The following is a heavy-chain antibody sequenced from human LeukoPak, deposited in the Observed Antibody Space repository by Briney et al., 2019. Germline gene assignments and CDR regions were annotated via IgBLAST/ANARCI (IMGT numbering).Heavy chain of an antibody. V-gene: IGHV3-23*01. CDR1: GFTFSNYA. CDR3: AKQLGYCSDGSCYFPY. CDR2: ISNNGGYT. D-gene: IGHD2-15*01. Sequence: GGSLRLSCAASGFTFSNYAMSWVRQAPGKGLEWVSAISNNGGYTYYADSVQGRFTISRDNSKSTLCLQMNSLRAEDTAVYYCAKQLGYCSDGSCYFPYWGQGTLVTVSS. J-gene: IGHJ4*02.